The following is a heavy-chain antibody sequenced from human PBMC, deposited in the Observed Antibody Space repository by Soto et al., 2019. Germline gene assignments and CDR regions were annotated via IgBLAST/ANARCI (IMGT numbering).Heavy chain of an antibody. CDR3: ARDFSGYGTIDC. CDR1: GGSISSGGHY. V-gene: IGHV4-31*03. CDR2: IYYSGTT. D-gene: IGHD2-8*01. Sequence: QVQLQESGPGLVKPSQTLSLTCSVSGGSISSGGHYWSWIRQYPGKVLEWIGYIYYSGTTYYSPSLQSRIIISVDTSNSQFSLKLSSVTAADTAVYYCARDFSGYGTIDCWGLGTLVTVSS. J-gene: IGHJ4*02.